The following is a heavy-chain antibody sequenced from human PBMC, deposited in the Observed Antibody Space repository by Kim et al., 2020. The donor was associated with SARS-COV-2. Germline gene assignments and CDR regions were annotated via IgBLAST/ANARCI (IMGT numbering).Heavy chain of an antibody. J-gene: IGHJ4*02. CDR1: GGTFSSYA. CDR3: ARDQHDYDSSGYYRGDFGY. Sequence: SVKVSCKASGGTFSSYAISWVRQAPGQGLEWMGGIIPIFGTANYAQKFQGRVTITADESTSTAYMELSSLRSEDTAVYYCARDQHDYDSSGYYRGDFGYWGQGTLVTVSS. D-gene: IGHD3-22*01. CDR2: IIPIFGTA. V-gene: IGHV1-69*13.